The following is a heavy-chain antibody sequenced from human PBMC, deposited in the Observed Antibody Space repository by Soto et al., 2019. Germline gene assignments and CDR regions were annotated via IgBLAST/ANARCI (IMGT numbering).Heavy chain of an antibody. D-gene: IGHD4-17*01. V-gene: IGHV3-23*01. J-gene: IGHJ3*01. CDR1: GLSLDSYA. Sequence: EVQFLESGGGVVRPGGSLRLSCVASGLSLDSYAMTWVRQSPGKALEWVACITANGAFTSYTDSVRGRFTISRDNSKNTLYLQVDSLRADDTAVYYWGKDPNGDYFGAFDFWGQGTTIIVSS. CDR2: ITANGAFT. CDR3: GKDPNGDYFGAFDF.